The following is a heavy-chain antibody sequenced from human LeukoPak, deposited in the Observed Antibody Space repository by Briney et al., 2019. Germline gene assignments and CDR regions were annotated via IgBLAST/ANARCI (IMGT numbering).Heavy chain of an antibody. CDR1: GFTFSSYA. J-gene: IGHJ3*02. CDR2: ISGSGGST. CDR3: AKGIVVVPAATTDAFDI. Sequence: GGSLRLSCAASGFTFSSYAMSWVRQAPGKGLEWVSAISGSGGSTYYADSVKGRFTISRDNSKNTLYLQMNSLRAEDTAVYYCAKGIVVVPAATTDAFDIWGQGTMVTVSS. D-gene: IGHD2-2*01. V-gene: IGHV3-23*01.